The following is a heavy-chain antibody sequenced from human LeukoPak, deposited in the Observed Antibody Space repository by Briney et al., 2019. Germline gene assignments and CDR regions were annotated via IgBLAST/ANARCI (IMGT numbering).Heavy chain of an antibody. CDR3: ARQPTVNRGAVASNFDY. Sequence: SETLCLTCTVSGALFSSTIHYWAWIRQPPGKGLEWIGSVYYAGNTYYNASFQNRVTISMDTSKDQFSLRLSTMSATDTAVYFCARQPTVNRGAVASNFDYWGQGTLVTVSS. CDR2: VYYAGNT. D-gene: IGHD6-19*01. CDR1: GALFSSTIHY. V-gene: IGHV4-39*01. J-gene: IGHJ4*02.